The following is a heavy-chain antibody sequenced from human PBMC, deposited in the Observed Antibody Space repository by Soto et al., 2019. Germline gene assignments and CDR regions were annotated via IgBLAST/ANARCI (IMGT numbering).Heavy chain of an antibody. D-gene: IGHD3-10*01. Sequence: GGSLRLSCAASGFTFSSYSMNWVRQAPGKGLGWVSYISSSSSTIYYADSVKGRFTISRDNAKNSLYLQMNSLRDEDTAVYYCARDSEYYYGSGSYYNAFDPWGQGTLVTVSS. CDR3: ARDSEYYYGSGSYYNAFDP. V-gene: IGHV3-48*02. J-gene: IGHJ5*02. CDR2: ISSSSSTI. CDR1: GFTFSSYS.